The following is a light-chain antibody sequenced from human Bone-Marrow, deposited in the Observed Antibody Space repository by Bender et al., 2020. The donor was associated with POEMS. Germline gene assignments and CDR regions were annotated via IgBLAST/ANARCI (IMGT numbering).Light chain of an antibody. CDR2: KDT. V-gene: IGLV3-25*03. J-gene: IGLJ3*02. CDR1: TLPKQY. CDR3: QSAVSSGTSRV. Sequence: SNELTQPPSVSVSPGQTASITCSGDTLPKQYAYWYQQKPGQAPVLGIYKDTEKASGIPERFSGSSSGTTVTLTISGVQAEDEADYYCQSAVSSGTSRVFGGGTKLTVL.